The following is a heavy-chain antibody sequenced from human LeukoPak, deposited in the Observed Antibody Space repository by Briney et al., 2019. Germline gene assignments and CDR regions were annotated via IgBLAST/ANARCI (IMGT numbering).Heavy chain of an antibody. J-gene: IGHJ4*02. D-gene: IGHD5-24*01. CDR3: ARGRDGYNFLNRGEFYYFDY. Sequence: SETLSLTCTVSGYSISSGYYWSWIRQPAGKGLEWIGRFYTSGSTNYNPSLKSRVTISVDTSKNQFSLKLNSVTAADTAVYYCARGRDGYNFLNRGEFYYFDYWGQGTLVTVSS. CDR1: GYSISSGYY. V-gene: IGHV4-61*02. CDR2: FYTSGST.